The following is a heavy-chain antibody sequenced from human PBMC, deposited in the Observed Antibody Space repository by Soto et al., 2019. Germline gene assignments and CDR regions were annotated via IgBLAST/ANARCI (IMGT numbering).Heavy chain of an antibody. V-gene: IGHV4-34*01. D-gene: IGHD3-10*01. CDR3: ARGYYYGVRGGTLYYFDY. CDR1: GGSFSGYY. Sequence: SETLSLTCAVYGGSFSGYYWSWIRQPPGRGLEWIGEINHSGSTNYNPSLKSRVTISVDTSKNQFSLKLSSVTAADTAVYYCARGYYYGVRGGTLYYFDYWGQGTLVTVS. CDR2: INHSGST. J-gene: IGHJ4*02.